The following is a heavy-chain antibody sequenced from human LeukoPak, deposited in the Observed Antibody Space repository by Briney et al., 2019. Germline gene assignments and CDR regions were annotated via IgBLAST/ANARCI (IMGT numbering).Heavy chain of an antibody. CDR2: MNPNSGNT. CDR1: GYTFTSYD. J-gene: IGHJ4*02. Sequence: GASVKVSCKASGYTFTSYDINWVRQATGQGLEWMGWMNPNSGNTGYAQKFQGRVTMTRNTSISTAYMELSSLRSEDTAVYYCARGAGVLWFRELLSFDYWGQGTLVTVSS. V-gene: IGHV1-8*01. D-gene: IGHD3-10*01. CDR3: ARGAGVLWFRELLSFDY.